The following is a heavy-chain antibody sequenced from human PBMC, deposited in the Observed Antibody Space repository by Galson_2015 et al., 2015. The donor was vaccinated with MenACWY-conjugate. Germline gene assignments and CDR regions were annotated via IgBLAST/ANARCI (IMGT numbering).Heavy chain of an antibody. CDR3: ARENYYDSIDPDHYYYYGMDV. J-gene: IGHJ6*02. Sequence: TLSLTCPVSGGSISSGGYYWSWIRQHPGKGLEWIGYIYYSGSTYYNPSLKSRVTISVDTSKNQFSLKLSSVTAADTAVYYCARENYYDSIDPDHYYYYGMDVWGQGTTVTVSS. D-gene: IGHD3-22*01. V-gene: IGHV4-31*03. CDR2: IYYSGST. CDR1: GGSISSGGYY.